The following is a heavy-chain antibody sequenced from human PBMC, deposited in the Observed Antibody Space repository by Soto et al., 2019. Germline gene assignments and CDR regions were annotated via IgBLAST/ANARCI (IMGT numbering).Heavy chain of an antibody. Sequence: PVGSLRLSCAVSGFTFDDNAMHWVRQAPEKGLEWVSGINWKSDIGYADSVKGRFTISRDNSKNTLYLQMNSLRAEDTAVYYCARDRGKRIAVAGPFDYWGQGTLVTVSS. CDR2: INWKSDI. V-gene: IGHV3-9*01. D-gene: IGHD6-19*01. J-gene: IGHJ4*02. CDR1: GFTFDDNA. CDR3: ARDRGKRIAVAGPFDY.